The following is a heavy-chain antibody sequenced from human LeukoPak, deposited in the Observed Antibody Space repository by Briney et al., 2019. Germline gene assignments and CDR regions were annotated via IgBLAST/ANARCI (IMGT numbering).Heavy chain of an antibody. D-gene: IGHD4-17*01. J-gene: IGHJ6*02. CDR3: ARPTVTTDYYYGMDV. CDR1: GGTFSSYA. V-gene: IGHV1-69*04. CDR2: IIPILGIA. Sequence: SVKVSCKASGGTFSSYAISWVRRAPGQGLEWMGRIIPILGIANYAQKFQGRVTITADKSTSTAYMELSSLRSEDTAVYYCARPTVTTDYYYGMDVWGQGTTVTVSS.